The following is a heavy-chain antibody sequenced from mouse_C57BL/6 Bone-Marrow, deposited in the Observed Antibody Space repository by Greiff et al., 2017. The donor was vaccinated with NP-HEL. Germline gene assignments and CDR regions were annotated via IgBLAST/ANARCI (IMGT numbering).Heavy chain of an antibody. CDR1: GYSFTGYY. CDR3: ATLGVEDGVAY. J-gene: IGHJ3*01. V-gene: IGHV1-42*01. CDR2: INPGTGGT. Sequence: EVQLQQSGAELVKPGASVKMSCTASGYSFTGYYMNWVKQSPEKSLEWIGEINPGTGGTTYNPKFKGKATLTVDKSSSTAYMQLNSLTSEDSAVYNCATLGVEDGVAYGGRGTLVTVTA. D-gene: IGHD4-1*01.